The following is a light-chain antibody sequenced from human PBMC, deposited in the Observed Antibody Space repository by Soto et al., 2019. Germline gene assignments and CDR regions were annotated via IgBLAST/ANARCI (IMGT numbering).Light chain of an antibody. CDR1: SSDFGGYNV. CDR2: EGT. CDR3: CSQFDTSPFWGV. Sequence: QSVLTQPASVSGSPGQSITISCSGTSSDFGGYNVVSWYQQHPGKAPKLIIYEGTKRPSGVSNRFSGSKSGNAASLTISGLQTEDEPDYSCCSQFDTSPFWGVSGGGTTVTV. J-gene: IGLJ3*02. V-gene: IGLV2-23*03.